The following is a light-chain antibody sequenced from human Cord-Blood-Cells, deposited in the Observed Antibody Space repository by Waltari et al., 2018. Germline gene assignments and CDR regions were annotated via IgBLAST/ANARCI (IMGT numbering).Light chain of an antibody. V-gene: IGKV1-33*01. J-gene: IGKJ5*01. CDR1: QYISNY. CDR2: DAS. Sequence: DIQMTQSPSSLSASVGDRVTITCQASQYISNYFNWYQQKPGKAPKLRIYDASNLETGVPSRFSGSVSGTDFSCTISSLQPEDSATYYCQQYDNLPITFGQGTRLEIK. CDR3: QQYDNLPIT.